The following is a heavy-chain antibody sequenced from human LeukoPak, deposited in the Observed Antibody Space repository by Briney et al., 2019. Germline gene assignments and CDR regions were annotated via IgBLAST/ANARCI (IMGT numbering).Heavy chain of an antibody. V-gene: IGHV1-2*02. CDR3: ARGFYGMDV. Sequence: GASVKVSCEASGYTFSGSYIYWARQAPGQRLEWMGWINPNSGDTHYAQNFQGRVTMTRDTSITTAYMELSSLRSDDTGVYYCARGFYGMDVRGQGTTVTVSS. CDR1: GYTFSGSY. J-gene: IGHJ6*02. CDR2: INPNSGDT.